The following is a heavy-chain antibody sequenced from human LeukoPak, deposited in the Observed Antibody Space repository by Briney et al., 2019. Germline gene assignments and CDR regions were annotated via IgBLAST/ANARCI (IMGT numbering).Heavy chain of an antibody. J-gene: IGHJ4*02. V-gene: IGHV3-23*01. D-gene: IGHD3-22*01. Sequence: GGSLRLSCAASGFTFSSYAMSWVRQAPGKGLEWVSAISGSGGSTYYADSVKGRFTISRDNSKNTLYLQMNSLRAEDTAVYYCAKLWHYYDSSGYSRPAAFDYWGQGTLVTVSS. CDR1: GFTFSSYA. CDR3: AKLWHYYDSSGYSRPAAFDY. CDR2: ISGSGGST.